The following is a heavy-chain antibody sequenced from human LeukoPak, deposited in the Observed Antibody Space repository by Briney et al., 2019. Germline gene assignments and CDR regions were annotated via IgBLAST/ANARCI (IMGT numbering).Heavy chain of an antibody. D-gene: IGHD1-26*01. CDR2: ISSSSSYI. V-gene: IGHV3-21*01. CDR3: ARSPGTPSGSYRTPYFDY. J-gene: IGHJ4*02. Sequence: PGGSLRLSCTVSGFTVSSNSMNWVRQAPGKGLEWVSFISSSSSYIYYADSVKGRFTISRDNAKNSLYLQMNSLRAEDTAVYYCARSPGTPSGSYRTPYFDYWGQGTLVTVSS. CDR1: GFTVSSNS.